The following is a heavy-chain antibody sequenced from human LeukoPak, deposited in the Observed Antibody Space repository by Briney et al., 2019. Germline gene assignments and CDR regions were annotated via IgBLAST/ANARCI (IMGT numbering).Heavy chain of an antibody. Sequence: GGSLRLSCAASGFTFSSYEMNWVRQAPGKGLEWVGRIKSKTDGGTTDHAAPVKGRFTISRDDSKKTLYLQMNSLKTEDTGVYYCTTDAPFCGSGSYFSDFQHWGQGTLVTVSS. CDR3: TTDAPFCGSGSYFSDFQH. D-gene: IGHD3-10*01. CDR1: GFTFSSYE. V-gene: IGHV3-15*07. CDR2: IKSKTDGGTT. J-gene: IGHJ1*01.